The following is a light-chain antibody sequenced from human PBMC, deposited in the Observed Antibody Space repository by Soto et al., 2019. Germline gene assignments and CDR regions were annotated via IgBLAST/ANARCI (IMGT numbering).Light chain of an antibody. J-gene: IGKJ1*01. CDR1: QDIRTE. V-gene: IGKV1-6*01. CDR2: ATS. Sequence: IQMTQSPSSLSASVGDRVTITCRASQDIRTELGWYQQKPGNAPKLLIYATSILQSGVPSRFSGIGSGTDFTLTISSLQPEDFATYYCLQDYSYPRTFGQGTKVDIK. CDR3: LQDYSYPRT.